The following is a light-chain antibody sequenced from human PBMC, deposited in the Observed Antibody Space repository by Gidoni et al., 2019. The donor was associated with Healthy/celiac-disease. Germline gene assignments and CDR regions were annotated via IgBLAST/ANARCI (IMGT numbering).Light chain of an antibody. J-gene: IGLJ2*01. Sequence: QSVLTQPPSASGTPGPRVTISCSGSSSNIGSNTVKWYQQRQGTAPKLLIYSNKQRPAGVPDRFSGSKSGTSASLAISGLQSEDEADYYCAAWDDSLNGSVVFGGGTKLTVL. CDR1: SSNIGSNT. CDR2: SNK. V-gene: IGLV1-44*01. CDR3: AAWDDSLNGSVV.